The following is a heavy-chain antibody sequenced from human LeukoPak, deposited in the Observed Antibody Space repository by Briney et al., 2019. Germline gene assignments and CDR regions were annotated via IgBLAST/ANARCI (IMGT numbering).Heavy chain of an antibody. V-gene: IGHV3-23*01. J-gene: IGHJ4*02. CDR2: IGGGGTNT. CDR1: GFTFTNFA. D-gene: IGHD3-22*01. Sequence: GGSLRLSCAASGFTFTNFAMNWVRQAPGKGLEWVSGIGGGGTNTDYADSVKGRFTISRDNSKNTLTLQMSSLRADDTAVYFCAKDARGYHRPIDHWGQGILVTVSS. CDR3: AKDARGYHRPIDH.